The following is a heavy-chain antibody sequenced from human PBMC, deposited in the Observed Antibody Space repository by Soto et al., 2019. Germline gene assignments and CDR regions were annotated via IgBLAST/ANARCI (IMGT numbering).Heavy chain of an antibody. V-gene: IGHV1-3*01. D-gene: IGHD6-19*01. J-gene: IGHJ4*02. CDR3: ARDYIAVAGHPGFY. CDR1: GYTFTSYA. CDR2: INAGNGNT. Sequence: ASVKVSCKASGYTFTSYAMHWVRQAPGQRLEWMGWINAGNGNTKYSQKFQGRVTITRDTSASTAYMELSSLRSEDTAVYYCARDYIAVAGHPGFYWGQGTLVTVSS.